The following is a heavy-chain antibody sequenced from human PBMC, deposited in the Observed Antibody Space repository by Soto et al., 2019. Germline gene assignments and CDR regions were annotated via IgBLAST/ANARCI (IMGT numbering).Heavy chain of an antibody. D-gene: IGHD2-15*01. CDR2: ISGSGGST. J-gene: IGHJ5*02. CDR3: ARVVVAATENWFDP. Sequence: GGSLRLSCAASGFTFSSYAMSWVRQAPGKGLEWVSAISGSGGSTYYADSVKGRFTISRDNSKNTLYLQMNSLRAEDTAVYYCARVVVAATENWFDPWGQGTLVTVSS. V-gene: IGHV3-23*01. CDR1: GFTFSSYA.